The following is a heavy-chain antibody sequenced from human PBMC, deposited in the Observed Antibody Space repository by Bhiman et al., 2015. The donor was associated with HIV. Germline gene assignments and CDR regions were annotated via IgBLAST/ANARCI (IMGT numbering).Heavy chain of an antibody. D-gene: IGHD5-18*01. CDR2: ITWDGTNS. V-gene: IGHV3-9*01. CDR3: VRGYTYSNRLLGFDY. Sequence: LVESGGALVLPGRSLRLACSASGFNFAGYAMHWVRQAPGKGPQWVAGITWDGTNSYVADSLKGRVTISRDNRRSSLYLQMNSLRPEDTAVYYCVRGYTYSNRLLGFDYWGQGTLVTVSS. J-gene: IGHJ4*02. CDR1: GFNFAGYA.